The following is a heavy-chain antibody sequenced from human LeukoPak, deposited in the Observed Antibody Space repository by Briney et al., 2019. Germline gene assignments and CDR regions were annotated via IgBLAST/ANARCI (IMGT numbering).Heavy chain of an antibody. D-gene: IGHD2-15*01. CDR3: VRYCSGGSCYHKRPAFDI. J-gene: IGHJ3*02. CDR2: IHYSRST. Sequence: SETLSLTCTVSGGSISSYYWSWVRQPPGKGLEWIGYIHYSRSTNSNPSLKSRVAISVDTSKNQFSLKLSSVTAADTAVYYCVRYCSGGSCYHKRPAFDIWGQGTMVTVSS. CDR1: GGSISSYY. V-gene: IGHV4-59*13.